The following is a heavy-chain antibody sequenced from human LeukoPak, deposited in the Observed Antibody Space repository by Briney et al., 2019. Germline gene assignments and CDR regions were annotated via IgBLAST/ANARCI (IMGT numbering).Heavy chain of an antibody. CDR2: IYHGGRT. CDR1: GGSISSSNW. D-gene: IGHD3-22*01. CDR3: ARLYDSSGYGRNFDY. Sequence: PSETLSLTCAVSGGSISSSNWWSWVRPPPGKGLEWIGSIYHGGRTYYNPSLKSRVTISVDTSENHFSLKLRSVTATDTAVYYCARLYDSSGYGRNFDYWGQGTLVTVSS. J-gene: IGHJ4*02. V-gene: IGHV4-4*02.